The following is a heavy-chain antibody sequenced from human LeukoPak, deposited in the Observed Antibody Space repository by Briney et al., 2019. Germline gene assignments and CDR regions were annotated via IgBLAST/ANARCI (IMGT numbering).Heavy chain of an antibody. V-gene: IGHV1-69*13. CDR3: ARDEYQLLYYYYGMDV. D-gene: IGHD2-2*01. CDR1: GGTFSSYA. CDR2: IIPIFGTA. J-gene: IGHJ6*02. Sequence: SVKVSCKASGGTFSSYAISWVRQATGQGLEWMGGIIPIFGTANYAQKFQGRVTITADESTSTAYMELSSLRSEDTAVYYCARDEYQLLYYYYGMDVWGQGTTVTVSS.